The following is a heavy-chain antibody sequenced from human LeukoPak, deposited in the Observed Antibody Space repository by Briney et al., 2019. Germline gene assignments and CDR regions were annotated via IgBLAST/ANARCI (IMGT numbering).Heavy chain of an antibody. CDR2: INHSKST. V-gene: IGHV4-34*01. CDR1: GGSFSGYY. CDR3: ARGEGGDGYNSNYFDY. Sequence: SETLSLTCAVYGGSFSGYYWSWIRQPPGKGLEWIGEINHSKSTNYNPSLKSRVTISVDTSKNQISLKLSSVTAADTAVYYCARGEGGDGYNSNYFDYWGQGTLVTVSS. D-gene: IGHD5-24*01. J-gene: IGHJ4*02.